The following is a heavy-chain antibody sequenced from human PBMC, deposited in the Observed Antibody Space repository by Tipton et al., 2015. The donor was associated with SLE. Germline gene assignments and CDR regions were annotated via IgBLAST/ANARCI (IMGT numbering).Heavy chain of an antibody. D-gene: IGHD6-13*01. CDR3: AKDRVRGIDAAGTFGDGGFDV. Sequence: SLRLSCAASGFTFRSYAMSWVRQSPGKGLEWVSVTSNGGSSTFYAESVRGRFTISKDESKNILILQMSSLRAEDTAVYYCAKDRVRGIDAAGTFGDGGFDVWGPGTTVTVSS. CDR1: GFTFRSYA. V-gene: IGHV3-23*03. CDR2: TSNGGSST. J-gene: IGHJ3*01.